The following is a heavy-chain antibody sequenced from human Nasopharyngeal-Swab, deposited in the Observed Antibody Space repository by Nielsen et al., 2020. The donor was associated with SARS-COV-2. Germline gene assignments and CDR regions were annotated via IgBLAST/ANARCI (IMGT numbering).Heavy chain of an antibody. CDR1: GYSFTSYW. D-gene: IGHD4-17*01. Sequence: GESLKISCKGSGYSFTSYWIGWVRQMPGKGLEWMGIIYPGDPDTRYSPSFQGQVTISADKAIRTAYLQWSSLKASETAMYYCARRWENYRDYGGDWFDPWGQGTLVTVSS. CDR2: IYPGDPDT. V-gene: IGHV5-51*01. CDR3: ARRWENYRDYGGDWFDP. J-gene: IGHJ5*02.